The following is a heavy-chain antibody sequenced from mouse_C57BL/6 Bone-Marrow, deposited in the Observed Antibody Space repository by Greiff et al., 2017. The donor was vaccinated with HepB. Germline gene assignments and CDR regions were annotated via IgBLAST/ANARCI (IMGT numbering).Heavy chain of an antibody. CDR1: GYTFTDYY. Sequence: VQLQQSGPVLVKPGASVKISCKASGYTFTDYYMNWVKQSHGKSLEWIGDINPNNGGTSYNQKFKGKATLTVDKSSSTAYMELRSLTSEDSAVYYCARKGFITTVVASYYYAMDYWGQGTSVTVSS. J-gene: IGHJ4*01. CDR3: ARKGFITTVVASYYYAMDY. V-gene: IGHV1-26*01. CDR2: INPNNGGT. D-gene: IGHD1-1*01.